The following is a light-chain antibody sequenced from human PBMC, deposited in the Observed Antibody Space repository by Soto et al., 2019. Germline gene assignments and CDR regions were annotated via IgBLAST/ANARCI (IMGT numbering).Light chain of an antibody. Sequence: EIVLTRSPATLAVSPGESVTISCMASQSVAINLACYQQKRGQAPRLLIYESSNRATGIAARFSGSGSGTAFTLTITRLEPEDFAVYYCQRYGSSPWTFGQGTKVDI. CDR3: QRYGSSPWT. CDR1: QSVAIN. CDR2: ESS. V-gene: IGKV3-20*01. J-gene: IGKJ1*01.